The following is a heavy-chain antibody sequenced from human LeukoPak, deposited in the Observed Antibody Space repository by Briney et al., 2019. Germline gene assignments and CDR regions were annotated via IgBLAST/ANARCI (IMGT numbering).Heavy chain of an antibody. CDR2: ISSGSSYI. CDR1: GFTFNSYN. V-gene: IGHV3-21*04. Sequence: GGSLRLSCAASGFTFNSYNMNWVRQAPGKGLEWVSSISSGSSYIYYADSVKGRFTISRDNAKNSLYLQMNSLRAEDTAVYYCAKAGYSSSRYALLNYFDYWGQGTLVTVSS. J-gene: IGHJ4*02. D-gene: IGHD6-13*01. CDR3: AKAGYSSSRYALLNYFDY.